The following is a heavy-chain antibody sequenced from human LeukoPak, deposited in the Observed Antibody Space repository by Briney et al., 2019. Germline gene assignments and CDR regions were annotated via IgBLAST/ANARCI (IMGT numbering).Heavy chain of an antibody. D-gene: IGHD3-16*01. CDR1: GFTFYIYA. J-gene: IGHJ4*02. V-gene: IGHV3-23*01. Sequence: GGSLRLSCATSGFTFYIYAMNWVRQAPGKGLEWVSIISGNGINTYYADSVKGRFTISRDDSKNTLYLQMNSLRVDDTAIYYCARGVSDWGQGTLVTVAS. CDR2: ISGNGINT. CDR3: ARGVSD.